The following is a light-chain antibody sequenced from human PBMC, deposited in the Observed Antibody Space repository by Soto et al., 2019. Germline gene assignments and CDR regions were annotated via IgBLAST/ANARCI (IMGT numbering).Light chain of an antibody. CDR3: QQYNNWWT. J-gene: IGKJ1*01. CDR1: QSVSSSY. V-gene: IGKV3-15*01. CDR2: GAS. Sequence: ESVLTQSPGTLSFSPGERATVSCRASQSVSSSYLAWYQQRPGQAPRLLIYGASSRATGTPARFSGSGSGTEFTLTISSLQTEDFAVYYCQQYNNWWTFGQGTKVDIK.